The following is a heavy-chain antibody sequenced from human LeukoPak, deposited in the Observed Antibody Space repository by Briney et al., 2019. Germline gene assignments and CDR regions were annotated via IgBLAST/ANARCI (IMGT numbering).Heavy chain of an antibody. J-gene: IGHJ4*02. V-gene: IGHV4-30-4*01. D-gene: IGHD2-2*01. CDR1: GGSISSGDYY. CDR3: ASLYCSSTSCYFDY. Sequence: SQTLSLTCTVSGGSISSGDYYWSWIRQPPGKGLEWIGYIYYIGSTYYNPSLKSRVTTSVDTSKNQFSLKLSSVTAADTAVFYCASLYCSSTSCYFDYWGQGTLVTVSS. CDR2: IYYIGST.